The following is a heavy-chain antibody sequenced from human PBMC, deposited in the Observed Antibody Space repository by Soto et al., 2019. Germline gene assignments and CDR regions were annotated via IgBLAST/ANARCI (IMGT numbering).Heavy chain of an antibody. CDR1: GFTFSSYG. CDR2: ISYDGSNK. V-gene: IGHV3-30*18. D-gene: IGHD6-25*01. CDR3: AKDHEVAATDYYYYYGMDV. J-gene: IGHJ6*02. Sequence: PGGSLRLSCAASGFTFSSYGMHRVRQAPGKGLEWVAVISYDGSNKYYADSVKGRFTISRDNSKNTLYLQMNSLRAEDTAVYYCAKDHEVAATDYYYYYGMDVWGQGTTVTVSS.